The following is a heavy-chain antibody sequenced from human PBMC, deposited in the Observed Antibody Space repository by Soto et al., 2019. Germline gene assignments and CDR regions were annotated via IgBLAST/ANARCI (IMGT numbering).Heavy chain of an antibody. CDR3: ARGRAIISVARPEYYHH. Sequence: ASVKVSCKASGYTFTSYGISWVRQAPGQGLEWMGWISAYNGNTNYAQKPQGRVTMTTDTSTSTAYMELRSLRSDDTAVYYCARGRAIISVARPEYYHHWGQGTLDTGSS. CDR2: ISAYNGNT. D-gene: IGHD6-19*01. J-gene: IGHJ1*01. V-gene: IGHV1-18*01. CDR1: GYTFTSYG.